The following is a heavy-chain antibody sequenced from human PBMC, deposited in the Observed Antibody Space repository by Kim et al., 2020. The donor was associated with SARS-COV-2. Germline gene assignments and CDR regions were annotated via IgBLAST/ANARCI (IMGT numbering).Heavy chain of an antibody. Sequence: SETLSLTCAVYGGSFSGDYWSGIRQPPGKGLEWIGEINHSGSTNYNPSLKSRVTISVDTSKNQFSLKLSSVTAADTAVYYCARGGYGSLDYWGQGTLVTVSS. V-gene: IGHV4-34*01. D-gene: IGHD3-22*01. CDR3: ARGGYGSLDY. J-gene: IGHJ4*02. CDR1: GGSFSGDY. CDR2: INHSGST.